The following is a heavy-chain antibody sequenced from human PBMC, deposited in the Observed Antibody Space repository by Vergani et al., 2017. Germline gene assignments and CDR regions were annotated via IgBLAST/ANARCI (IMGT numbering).Heavy chain of an antibody. V-gene: IGHV3-48*03. D-gene: IGHD2-2*01. CDR2: ISSSGSTI. J-gene: IGHJ5*02. Sequence: EVQLVESGGGLVQPGGSLRLSCAASGFTFSSYEMNWVRQAPGKGLEWVSYISSSGSTIYYADSVKGRFTISRDNAKNSLYLQMNSLRAEDTAVYYCARGRGVPADISGNWFDPWGQGTLVTVSS. CDR3: ARGRGVPADISGNWFDP. CDR1: GFTFSSYE.